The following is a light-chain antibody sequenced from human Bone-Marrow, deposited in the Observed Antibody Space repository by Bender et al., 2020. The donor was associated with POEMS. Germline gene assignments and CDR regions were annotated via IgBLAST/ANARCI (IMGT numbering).Light chain of an antibody. V-gene: IGLV3-1*01. CDR2: QDT. CDR1: DLGDKY. CDR3: QAWDPYSVI. Sequence: SYEVTQPPSVSVSSGQTASITCSGDDLGDKYVAWYQQKPGQSPVLVIYQDTKRPSGIPERFSGSNSGNTATLTISGTQAMDEADYYCQAWDPYSVIFGGGTKLTVL. J-gene: IGLJ2*01.